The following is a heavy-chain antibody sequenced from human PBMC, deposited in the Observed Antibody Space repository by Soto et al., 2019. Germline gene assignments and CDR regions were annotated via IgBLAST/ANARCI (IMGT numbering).Heavy chain of an antibody. V-gene: IGHV2-5*02. CDR1: GFSLTSSHMG. CDR3: AHAGDYDLFTFDH. CDR2: IYWDDEK. Sequence: QITLKESGPTLVRPAQTLTLTCAFSGFSLTSSHMGVAWIRQPPGKALEWLALIYWDDEKRYSPSLKNRLAISKDTFRNHIVLTIANVDPVESSSAFCAHAGDYDLFTFDHWGPGTMVTVSS. J-gene: IGHJ4*02. D-gene: IGHD4-17*01.